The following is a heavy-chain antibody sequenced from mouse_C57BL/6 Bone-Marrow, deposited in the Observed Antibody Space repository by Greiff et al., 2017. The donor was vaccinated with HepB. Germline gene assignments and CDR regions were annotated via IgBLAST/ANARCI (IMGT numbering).Heavy chain of an antibody. CDR3: ARYMYGHYGAWFAY. V-gene: IGHV7-3*01. D-gene: IGHD2-10*02. CDR2: IRNKANGYTT. Sequence: EVQGVESGGGLVQPGGSLSLSCAASGFTFTDYYMSWVRQPPGKALEWLGFIRNKANGYTTEYSASVKGRFTISRDNSQSILYLQMNALRAEDSATYYCARYMYGHYGAWFAYWGQGTLVTVSA. CDR1: GFTFTDYY. J-gene: IGHJ3*01.